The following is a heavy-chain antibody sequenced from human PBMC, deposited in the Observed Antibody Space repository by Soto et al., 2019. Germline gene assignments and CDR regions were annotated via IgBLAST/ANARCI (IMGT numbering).Heavy chain of an antibody. Sequence: SETLSLTCAVSGGSISSGNWWSWVRQPPGKGLEWIGEIYRSGSINYSVSLERRVTMSVDKSNNQFSLRLNSVTAADTAVYYCARSRSTTPYYFDYWGQGTLVTVSS. CDR1: GGSISSGNW. CDR3: ARSRSTTPYYFDY. V-gene: IGHV4-4*02. D-gene: IGHD2-2*01. J-gene: IGHJ4*02. CDR2: IYRSGSI.